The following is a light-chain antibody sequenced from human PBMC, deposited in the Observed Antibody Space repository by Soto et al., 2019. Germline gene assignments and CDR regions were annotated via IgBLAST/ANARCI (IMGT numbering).Light chain of an antibody. CDR1: SSDIGGYNF. CDR3: SSYAGSNNFVV. V-gene: IGLV2-8*01. CDR2: EVT. Sequence: QSALTQPPSASGSPGQSVTISCTGTSSDIGGYNFVSWYQQHPGEAPKLLIYEVTTRPSGVPDRFSGSKSANTASLTVSGLQAEDEADYYCSSYAGSNNFVVFGGGTQLTVL. J-gene: IGLJ2*01.